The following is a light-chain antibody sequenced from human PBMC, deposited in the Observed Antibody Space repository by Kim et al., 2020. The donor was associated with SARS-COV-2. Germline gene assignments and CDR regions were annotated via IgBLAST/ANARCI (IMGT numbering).Light chain of an antibody. J-gene: IGLJ3*02. V-gene: IGLV3-19*01. Sequence: ALGQTVRITCPGDSLRTYYASWYQQKPGQAPVLVNYGNNNRPSGIPDRFSGSSSGNTASLTITGAQAEDEADYYCNSRDNSGTHWVFGGGTQLTVL. CDR1: SLRTYY. CDR3: NSRDNSGTHWV. CDR2: GNN.